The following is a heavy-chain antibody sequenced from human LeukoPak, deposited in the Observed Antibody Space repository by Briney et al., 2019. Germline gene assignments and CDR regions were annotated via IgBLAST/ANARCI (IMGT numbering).Heavy chain of an antibody. CDR3: SWDHTGKEDI. CDR1: GFTFSSYS. Sequence: GGSLRLSCAASGFTFSSYSMNWVRQAPGKGLEWVSYISSSSSTIYYADSVKGRFTISRDNAKNSLYLQMNSLRVEDTAVYYCSWDHTGKEDIWGQGTMVSVSS. D-gene: IGHD2-8*02. J-gene: IGHJ3*02. CDR2: ISSSSSTI. V-gene: IGHV3-48*04.